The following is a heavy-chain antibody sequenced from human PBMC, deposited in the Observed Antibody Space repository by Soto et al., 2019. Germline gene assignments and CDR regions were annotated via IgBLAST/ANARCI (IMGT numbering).Heavy chain of an antibody. CDR3: ARGPPSNDILTGSINY. D-gene: IGHD3-9*01. V-gene: IGHV3-74*01. Sequence: PCGSLRLSCAASGFTFSSYWLHWVRQAPGKGLVWVSRINSDGSSTSYADSVKGRVTISRDNAKNTLYLQMNSLRAEDTAVYYCARGPPSNDILTGSINYWGQGTLVTVSS. CDR2: INSDGSST. J-gene: IGHJ4*02. CDR1: GFTFSSYW.